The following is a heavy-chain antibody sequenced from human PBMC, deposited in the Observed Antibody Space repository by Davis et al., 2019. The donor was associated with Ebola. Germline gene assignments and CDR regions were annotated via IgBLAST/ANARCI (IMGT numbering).Heavy chain of an antibody. D-gene: IGHD3-16*01. CDR2: INSDGSST. Sequence: LSLTCAASGFTFSSYWMHWVRQASGKGLVWVSRINSDGSSTTYADSVKGRFTISRDNAKNTLYLQMNSLRAEDTAVYYCARKGLGFDYWGQGTLVTVSS. CDR1: GFTFSSYW. J-gene: IGHJ4*02. V-gene: IGHV3-74*01. CDR3: ARKGLGFDY.